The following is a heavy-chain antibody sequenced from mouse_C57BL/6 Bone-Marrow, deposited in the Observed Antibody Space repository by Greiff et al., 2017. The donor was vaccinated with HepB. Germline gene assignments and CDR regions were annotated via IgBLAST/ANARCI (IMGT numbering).Heavy chain of an antibody. CDR2: IWRGGST. Sequence: VQLQQSGPGLVQPSQSLSITCTVSGFSLTSYGVNWVRQSPGKGLEWLGVIWRGGSTDYNAAFISRLSISKDNSKSQVFFKMNSLQADDTAIYYCARKDYGRGMDYWGQGTSVTVSS. CDR3: ARKDYGRGMDY. CDR1: GFSLTSYG. D-gene: IGHD1-1*01. J-gene: IGHJ4*01. V-gene: IGHV2-2*01.